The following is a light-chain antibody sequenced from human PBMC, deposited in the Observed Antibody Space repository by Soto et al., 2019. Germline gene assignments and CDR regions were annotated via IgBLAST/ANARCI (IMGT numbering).Light chain of an antibody. J-gene: IGLJ1*01. V-gene: IGLV2-14*01. CDR1: TSDVGSYKY. CDR3: SSYTNNKNIPYV. Sequence: QSALTQPASVSGSLGQSITISCTGTTSDVGSYKYVSWYQQHPGKAPKLMIYEVTNRPSGVSNRFSGSKSGNTASLTISGLRAEDEADYFCSSYTNNKNIPYVFGSGTKSPS. CDR2: EVT.